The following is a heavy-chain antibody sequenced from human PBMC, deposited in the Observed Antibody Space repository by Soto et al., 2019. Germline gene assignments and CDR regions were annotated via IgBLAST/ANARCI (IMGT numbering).Heavy chain of an antibody. CDR2: IDWDDDE. CDR3: ARTSALPLGSPHGMDV. Sequence: SGPTLVNPTQPLTLTCTFSGFSLNSNGMCVNWIRQPPGKALEWLALIDWDDDEYYSTSLKTRLTISRDTSKNQVVLTMTNMDPVDTATYYCARTSALPLGSPHGMDVWGQGTTVTVSS. CDR1: GFSLNSNGMC. V-gene: IGHV2-70*13. J-gene: IGHJ6*02. D-gene: IGHD7-27*01.